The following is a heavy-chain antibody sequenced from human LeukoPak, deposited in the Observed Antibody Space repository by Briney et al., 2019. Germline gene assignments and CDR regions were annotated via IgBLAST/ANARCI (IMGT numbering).Heavy chain of an antibody. J-gene: IGHJ5*02. CDR2: INHSGST. CDR3: ARGIFHYDFWSGYYRNWFDP. Sequence: SETLSLTCVVSGVSLSTHHWSWIRQPPGKGLEWIGEINHSGSTNYNPSLKSRVTISVDTSKNQFSLKLSSVTAADTAVYYCARGIFHYDFWSGYYRNWFDPWGQGTLVTVSS. D-gene: IGHD3-3*01. V-gene: IGHV4-34*01. CDR1: GVSLSTHH.